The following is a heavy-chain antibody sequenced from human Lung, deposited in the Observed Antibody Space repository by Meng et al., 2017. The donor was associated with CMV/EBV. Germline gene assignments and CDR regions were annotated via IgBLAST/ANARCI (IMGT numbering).Heavy chain of an antibody. V-gene: IGHV3-7*01. D-gene: IGHD2-15*01. CDR2: IGQDGIEK. J-gene: IGHJ4*02. Sequence: GGSLSLXCAASGFTFSTYWMSWVRQSPKGLEWVANIGQDGIEKYYVDSVKGRFTISRDNAKSSLFLQMNSLRAEDTAVYFCARDPPLVASRFDYWGQGRLVTVSS. CDR3: ARDPPLVASRFDY. CDR1: GFTFSTYW.